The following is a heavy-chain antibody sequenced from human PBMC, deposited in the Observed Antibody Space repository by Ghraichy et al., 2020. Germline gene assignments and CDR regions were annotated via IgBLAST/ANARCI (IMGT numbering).Heavy chain of an antibody. J-gene: IGHJ6*02. V-gene: IGHV3-21*06. Sequence: GGSLRLSCKASGFTFSRYTMNWVRQAPGKGLEWVASISTVSNYISYADSLKCRFTISRDNAKNSLVLQMSSLRAEDTAVYFCARRDYYYYGMDVWGQGTTVTVSS. CDR3: ARRDYYYYGMDV. CDR2: ISTVSNYI. CDR1: GFTFSRYT.